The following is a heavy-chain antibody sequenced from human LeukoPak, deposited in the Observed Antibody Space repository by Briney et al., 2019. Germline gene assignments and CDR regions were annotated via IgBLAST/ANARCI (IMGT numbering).Heavy chain of an antibody. CDR1: GYTFTSYG. CDR2: ISAYNGNT. Sequence: GASVKVSCKASGYTFTSYGISWVRQAPGQGLEWMGWISAYNGNTNYAQKLQGRVTMTTDTSTSTAYMELRSLGSDDTAVYYCARDRYYDILTGTYNWFDPWGQGTLVTVSS. D-gene: IGHD3-9*01. V-gene: IGHV1-18*01. J-gene: IGHJ5*02. CDR3: ARDRYYDILTGTYNWFDP.